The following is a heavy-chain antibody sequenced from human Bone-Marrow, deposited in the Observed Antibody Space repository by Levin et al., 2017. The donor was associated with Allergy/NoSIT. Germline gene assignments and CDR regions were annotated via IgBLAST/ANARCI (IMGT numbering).Heavy chain of an antibody. V-gene: IGHV3-53*01. CDR3: ARDPRGIAAAGTD. CDR1: GFTVSSNY. D-gene: IGHD6-13*01. Sequence: AGGSLRLSCAASGFTVSSNYMSWVRQAPGKGLEWVSVIYSGGSTYYADSVKGRFTISRDNSKNTLYLQMNSLRAEDTAVYYCARDPRGIAAAGTDWGQGTLVTVSS. CDR2: IYSGGST. J-gene: IGHJ4*02.